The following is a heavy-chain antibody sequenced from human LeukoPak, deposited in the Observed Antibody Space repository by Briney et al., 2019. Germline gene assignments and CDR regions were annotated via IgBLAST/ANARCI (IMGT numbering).Heavy chain of an antibody. D-gene: IGHD5-24*01. J-gene: IGHJ3*02. CDR2: ISAYNGNT. CDR1: GYTFTSYG. V-gene: IGHV1-18*01. Sequence: ASLKVSCTASGYTFTSYGIFWVRQAPGQGLEWMGWISAYNGNTNYAQNLQGRVTMTTDTSTSTAYMELRSLRSDDTAVYYCARVGRWLQYDAFDIWGQGTMVTVSS. CDR3: ARVGRWLQYDAFDI.